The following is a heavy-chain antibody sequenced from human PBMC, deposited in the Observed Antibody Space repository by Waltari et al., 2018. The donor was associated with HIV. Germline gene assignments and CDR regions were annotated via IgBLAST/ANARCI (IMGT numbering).Heavy chain of an antibody. D-gene: IGHD5-12*01. V-gene: IGHV4-34*01. CDR3: ARHAIWLRPGRGPLGMDV. CDR1: GGSFSGYY. CDR2: INHSGST. Sequence: QVQLQQWGAGLLKPSETLSLTCAVYGGSFSGYYWRWIRQPPGKGLEWIGEINHSGSTNYNPSLKSRVTISVDTSKNQFSLKLSSVTAADTAVYYCARHAIWLRPGRGPLGMDVWGQGTTVTVSS. J-gene: IGHJ6*02.